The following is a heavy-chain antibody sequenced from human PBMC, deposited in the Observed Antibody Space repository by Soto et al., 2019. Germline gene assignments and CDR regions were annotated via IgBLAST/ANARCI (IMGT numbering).Heavy chain of an antibody. J-gene: IGHJ4*02. D-gene: IGHD4-17*01. Sequence: PVGSLRLSCAASGFTFSSYEMNWVRQAPGKGLEWVSYISSSGSTIYYADSVKGRFTISRDNAKNSLYLQMNSLRAEDTAVYYCARCVTTDYFDYWGQGTLVTVSS. CDR2: ISSSGSTI. V-gene: IGHV3-48*03. CDR3: ARCVTTDYFDY. CDR1: GFTFSSYE.